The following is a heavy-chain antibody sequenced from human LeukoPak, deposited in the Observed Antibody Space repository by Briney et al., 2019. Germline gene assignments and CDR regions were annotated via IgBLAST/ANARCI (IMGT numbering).Heavy chain of an antibody. Sequence: PSQTLSLTCTVSGGSISSGSYYWSWIRQPAGKGLEWIVRIYTSGSTNYNPSLKSRVTISVDTSKNQFSLKLSSMTAADTAVYYCASGRWLQPISYAFDIWGQGTMVTVSS. V-gene: IGHV4-61*02. CDR1: GGSISSGSYY. D-gene: IGHD5-24*01. CDR2: IYTSGST. J-gene: IGHJ3*02. CDR3: ASGRWLQPISYAFDI.